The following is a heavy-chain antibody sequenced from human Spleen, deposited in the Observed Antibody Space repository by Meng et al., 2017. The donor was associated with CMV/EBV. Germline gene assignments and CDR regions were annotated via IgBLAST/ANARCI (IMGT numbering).Heavy chain of an antibody. V-gene: IGHV4-31*02. Sequence: RVGYFWSWLRQPPGKGLEWIGYIYYTGSSKYNPFLKSRVSISVDTSKNQFSLKLNSVTVADTAVYYCARTRYYYNSTGYSVPTTFDYWGQGALVTVSS. CDR2: IYYTGSS. J-gene: IGHJ4*02. CDR3: ARTRYYYNSTGYSVPTTFDY. CDR1: RVGYF. D-gene: IGHD3-22*01.